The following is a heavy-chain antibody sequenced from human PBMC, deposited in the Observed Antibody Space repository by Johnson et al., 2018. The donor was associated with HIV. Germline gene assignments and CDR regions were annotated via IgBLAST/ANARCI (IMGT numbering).Heavy chain of an antibody. J-gene: IGHJ3*02. CDR1: GFTFDDYA. CDR2: ISWNSGST. Sequence: VESGGGLVPPGRSLRLSCAASGFTFDDYAMHWVRQAPGKGLEWVSGISWNSGSTYYADSVRGRFTISRDNSKNTLYLQMKSLRPEDTGVYYCAKESKWESRTPHAFDIWGQGTMVTVSS. D-gene: IGHD1-26*01. V-gene: IGHV3-9*01. CDR3: AKESKWESRTPHAFDI.